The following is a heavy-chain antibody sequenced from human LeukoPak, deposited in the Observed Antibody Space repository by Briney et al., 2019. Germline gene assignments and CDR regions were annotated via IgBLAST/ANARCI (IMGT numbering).Heavy chain of an antibody. V-gene: IGHV4-34*01. CDR1: GGSFSGYC. CDR3: ARGNLGLRYFDWFDP. Sequence: SETLSLTCAVYGGSFSGYCWSWIRQPPGKGLEWIGEINHSGSTNYNPSLKSRVTISVDTSKNQFSLKLSSVTAADTAVYYCARGNLGLRYFDWFDPWGQGTLVTVSS. CDR2: INHSGST. J-gene: IGHJ5*02. D-gene: IGHD3-9*01.